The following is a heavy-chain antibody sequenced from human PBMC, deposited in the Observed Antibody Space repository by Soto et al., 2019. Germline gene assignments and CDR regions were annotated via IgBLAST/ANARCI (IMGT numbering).Heavy chain of an antibody. CDR1: GGTFSSYA. CDR2: IIPIFGTA. CDR3: ARDGVATIPVY. J-gene: IGHJ4*02. V-gene: IGHV1-69*13. D-gene: IGHD5-12*01. Sequence: GAAVKVSCKASGGTFSSYAISWVRQAPGQGLEWMGGIIPIFGTANYAQKFQGRVTITADESTSTAYMELSSLRSEDTAVYYCARDGVATIPVYWGQGTLVTVSS.